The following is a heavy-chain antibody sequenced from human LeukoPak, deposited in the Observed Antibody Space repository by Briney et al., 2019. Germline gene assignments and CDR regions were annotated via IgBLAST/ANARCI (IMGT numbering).Heavy chain of an antibody. CDR3: ARAVSNYDFWSGYLGTYYFDY. D-gene: IGHD3-3*01. Sequence: SETLSLTCAVYGGSFSGYYWSWIRQPPGKGLEWIGEINHSGSTNYNPSLKSRVTISVDTSKNQFSLKLSSVTAADTAVYYCARAVSNYDFWSGYLGTYYFDYWGQGTLVTVSS. V-gene: IGHV4-34*01. CDR2: INHSGST. CDR1: GGSFSGYY. J-gene: IGHJ4*02.